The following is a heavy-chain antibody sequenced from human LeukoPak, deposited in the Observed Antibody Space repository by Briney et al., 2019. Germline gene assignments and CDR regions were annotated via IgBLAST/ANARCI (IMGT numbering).Heavy chain of an antibody. J-gene: IGHJ4*02. CDR1: LGSLLVYY. CDR2: INHSGST. D-gene: IGHD1-26*01. Sequence: SETLSLTCAVYLGSLLVYYWWWIRQPPGKGLEWIGEINHSGSTNYNPSLKSRVTISVDTSKNQFSLKLGSVTAADTAVYYCAMTISGSSIFDYWGQGTLVTVSS. V-gene: IGHV4-34*01. CDR3: AMTISGSSIFDY.